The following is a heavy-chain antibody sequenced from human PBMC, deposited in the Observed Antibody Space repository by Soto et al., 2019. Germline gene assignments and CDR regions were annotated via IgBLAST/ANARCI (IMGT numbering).Heavy chain of an antibody. V-gene: IGHV4-39*01. J-gene: IGHJ6*02. CDR3: ARHPYSSSWNYYGMDV. CDR2: IYYSGST. D-gene: IGHD6-13*01. Sequence: TSETLSLTCTVSGGSISSSSYYWGWIRQPPGKGLEWIGSIYYSGSTYYNPSLKSRVTISVDTSKNQFSLKLSSVTAADTAVYYCARHPYSSSWNYYGMDVWGQGTTVTVSS. CDR1: GGSISSSSYY.